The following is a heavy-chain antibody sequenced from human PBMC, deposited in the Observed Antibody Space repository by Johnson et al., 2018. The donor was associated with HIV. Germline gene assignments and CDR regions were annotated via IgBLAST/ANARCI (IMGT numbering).Heavy chain of an antibody. CDR3: ARRIAAADDAFDI. CDR1: GFTFSNYG. CDR2: IRYDGSNK. D-gene: IGHD6-25*01. J-gene: IGHJ3*02. Sequence: VQLVESGGGVVQPGGSLRLSCAASGFTFSNYGMHWVRQAPGKGLEWVAFIRYDGSNKYYADSVKGRFTISRDNSKNTLYLQMNSLRAEDTAMYYCARRIAAADDAFDIWGHGTMVTVSS. V-gene: IGHV3-30*02.